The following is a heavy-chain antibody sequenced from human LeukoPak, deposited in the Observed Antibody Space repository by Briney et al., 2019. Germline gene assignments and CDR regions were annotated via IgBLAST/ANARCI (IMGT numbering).Heavy chain of an antibody. CDR3: ARDGETRYDSSGYYYNY. Sequence: ASVKVSCKASGYTFTSYYMHWVRQAPGQGLEWMGIINPSGGSTSYAQKFQGRVTMTRDTSTSTVYMELSSLRSEDTAVYYCARDGETRYDSSGYYYNYWGQGTLVTVSS. J-gene: IGHJ4*02. CDR1: GYTFTSYY. CDR2: INPSGGST. V-gene: IGHV1-46*01. D-gene: IGHD3-22*01.